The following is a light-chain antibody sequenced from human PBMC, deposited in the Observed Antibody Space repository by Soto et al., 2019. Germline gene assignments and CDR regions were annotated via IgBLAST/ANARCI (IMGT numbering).Light chain of an antibody. CDR1: SSNIGAGYD. J-gene: IGLJ1*01. Sequence: QSVLTQPPSVSGAPGQRVTISCTGSSSNIGAGYDVHWYQQLPGTAPKLLIYGNSNRPSGVPDRFSGSKSGTSASLAITGLQAEGDFFYYCQSSDRNLICSYVFGTGTNLNVL. V-gene: IGLV1-40*01. CDR3: QSSDRNLICSYV. CDR2: GNS.